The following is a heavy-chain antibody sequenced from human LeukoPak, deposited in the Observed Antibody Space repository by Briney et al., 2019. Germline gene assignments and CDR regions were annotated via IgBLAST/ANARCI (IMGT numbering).Heavy chain of an antibody. CDR1: GFTFSGYW. Sequence: GGSLRLSCAASGFTFSGYWMSWVRQAPGKGLEWVANIEEDGSEKYYVDSVKGRFTISRDNAKNSLYLQMNSLRAEDTAVYYCARGPYVWGSYRSRGAFDIWGQGTMVTVSS. CDR2: IEEDGSEK. D-gene: IGHD3-16*02. J-gene: IGHJ3*02. V-gene: IGHV3-7*01. CDR3: ARGPYVWGSYRSRGAFDI.